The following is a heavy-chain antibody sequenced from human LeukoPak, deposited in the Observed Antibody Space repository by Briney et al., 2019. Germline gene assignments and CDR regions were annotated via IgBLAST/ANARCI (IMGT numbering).Heavy chain of an antibody. V-gene: IGHV3-7*03. CDR3: AKNGVVGATLVDY. CDR2: IKQDGSEK. D-gene: IGHD1-26*01. J-gene: IGHJ4*02. Sequence: GGSLRLSCAASGFTFSSYWMSWVRQAPGKGLEWVANIKQDGSEKYYVDSVKGRFTISRDNAKNTLYLQMNSLRAEDTAVYYCAKNGVVGATLVDYWGQGTLVTVSS. CDR1: GFTFSSYW.